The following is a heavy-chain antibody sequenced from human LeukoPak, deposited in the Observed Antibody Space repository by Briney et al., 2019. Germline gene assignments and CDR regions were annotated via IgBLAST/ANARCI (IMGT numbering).Heavy chain of an antibody. Sequence: PSETLSLTCTVSGGSISSYYWSWIRQPPGKGLEWVSAISGSGGSTYYADSVKGRFTISRDNSKNTLYLQMNSLRAEDTAVYYCARRGYSGYEHGYYYYYMDVWGKGTTVTVSS. V-gene: IGHV3-23*01. D-gene: IGHD5-12*01. CDR2: ISGSGGST. CDR3: ARRGYSGYEHGYYYYYMDV. CDR1: GGSISSYY. J-gene: IGHJ6*03.